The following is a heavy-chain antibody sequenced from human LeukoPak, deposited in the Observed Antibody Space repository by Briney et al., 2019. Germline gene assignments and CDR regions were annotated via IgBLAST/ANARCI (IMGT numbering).Heavy chain of an antibody. CDR1: GFTFSSYA. V-gene: IGHV3-23*01. J-gene: IGHJ6*02. Sequence: GGSLRLSCAASGFTFSSYAMSWVRQAPGKGLEWVSAISGSGGSTYYADSVKGRFTISRDNSKNTLYLQMNSLRAEDTAVYYCATNLGLLECLLSPAIDYYYGMDVWGQGTTVTVSS. CDR3: ATNLGLLECLLSPAIDYYYGMDV. CDR2: ISGSGGST. D-gene: IGHD3-3*01.